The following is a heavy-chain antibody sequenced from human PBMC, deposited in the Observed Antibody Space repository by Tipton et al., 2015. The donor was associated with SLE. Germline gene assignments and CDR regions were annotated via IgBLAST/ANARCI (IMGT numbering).Heavy chain of an antibody. J-gene: IGHJ4*02. V-gene: IGHV3-23*01. Sequence: SLRLSCAASGFIFSNYAMLWVRQAPGKGLEWVSAISGGGETTYYAESVRGRFTIARDDSMNSLYLQMHSLRVDDTAVYYCVRDTYYYYDSGRPEFWGRGTLVAVSS. CDR1: GFIFSNYA. CDR2: ISGGGETT. D-gene: IGHD3-10*01. CDR3: VRDTYYYYDSGRPEF.